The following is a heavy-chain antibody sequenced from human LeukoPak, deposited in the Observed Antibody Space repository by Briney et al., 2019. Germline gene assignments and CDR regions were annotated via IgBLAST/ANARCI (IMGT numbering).Heavy chain of an antibody. CDR3: ARNRPPYSGSYSGFDY. CDR1: GFTFSSYA. J-gene: IGHJ4*02. CDR2: ISSNGHST. V-gene: IGHV3-64*04. Sequence: GGSLRLSCSVSGFTFSSYAMHWVRQAPGKGLEYVSSISSNGHSTYYADSVKGRFTISRDNSKNTVYLLMNSLRGANTALYYCARNRPPYSGSYSGFDYWGQGTLVTVSS. D-gene: IGHD1-26*01.